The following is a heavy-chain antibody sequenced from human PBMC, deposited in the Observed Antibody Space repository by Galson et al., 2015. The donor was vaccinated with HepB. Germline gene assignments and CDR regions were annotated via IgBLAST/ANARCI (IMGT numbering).Heavy chain of an antibody. CDR2: IIPIFGTA. D-gene: IGHD6-6*01. J-gene: IGHJ6*02. V-gene: IGHV1-69*13. CDR3: ARKTGIAARLDYGMDA. CDR1: GGTFSSYA. Sequence: SVKVSCKASGGTFSSYAISWVRQAPGQGLEWMGGIIPIFGTANYAQKFQGRVTITADESTSTAYMELSSLRSEDTAVYYCARKTGIAARLDYGMDAWGQGTTVTVSS.